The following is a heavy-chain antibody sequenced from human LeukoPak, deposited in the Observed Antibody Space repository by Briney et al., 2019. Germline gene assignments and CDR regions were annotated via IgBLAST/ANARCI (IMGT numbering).Heavy chain of an antibody. CDR1: GFTFSSYA. CDR3: AKDSPSNMVRGVYPDY. D-gene: IGHD3-10*01. Sequence: GGSLRLSCAASGFTFSSYAMSWVRQAPGKGLEWVSAISGSGGSTYYADSVKGRFTISRDNSKNTLYLQMNSLRAEDTAVYYCAKDSPSNMVRGVYPDYWGQGTLVTVSS. J-gene: IGHJ4*02. V-gene: IGHV3-23*01. CDR2: ISGSGGST.